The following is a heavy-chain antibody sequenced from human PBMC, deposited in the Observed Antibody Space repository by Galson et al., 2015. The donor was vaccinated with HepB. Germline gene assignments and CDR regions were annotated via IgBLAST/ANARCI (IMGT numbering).Heavy chain of an antibody. CDR1: GFTFSSYA. J-gene: IGHJ6*02. D-gene: IGHD6-13*01. Sequence: SLRLSGAASGFTFSSYAMSWVRQAPGKGLEWVSAISGSGGSTYYADSVKGRFTISRDNSKNTLYLQMNSLRAEDTAVYYCARHSMAAAGDYYYYYGMDVWGQGTTVTVSS. CDR3: ARHSMAAAGDYYYYYGMDV. CDR2: ISGSGGST. V-gene: IGHV3-23*01.